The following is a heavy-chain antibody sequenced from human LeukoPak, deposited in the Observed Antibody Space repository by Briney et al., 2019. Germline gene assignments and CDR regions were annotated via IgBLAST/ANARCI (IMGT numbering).Heavy chain of an antibody. D-gene: IGHD3-10*01. CDR3: ARPLFGAISPGY. CDR2: ITWDGGRT. J-gene: IGHJ4*02. Sequence: GGSLGLSCAASGFTFDDYSMHWVRQAPGKGLEWVSLITWDGGRTYYADSVKGRFTISRDNAENSLNLQMNNLRPEDTAMYYCARPLFGAISPGYWGQGTLVTVSS. CDR1: GFTFDDYS. V-gene: IGHV3-43*01.